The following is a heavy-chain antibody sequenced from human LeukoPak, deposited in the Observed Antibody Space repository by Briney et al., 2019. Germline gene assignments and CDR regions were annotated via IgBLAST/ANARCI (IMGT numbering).Heavy chain of an antibody. CDR1: GGSISSNSYY. Sequence: SETLSLTCAVSGGSISSNSYYWGWIRQPPGKGLEWIGSIYYSGSTYYNPSLKSRVTISVDTSKNQFSLKLSSVTAADTAVYYCARNYGSGSYPFDYWGQGTLVTVSS. D-gene: IGHD3-10*01. CDR2: IYYSGST. J-gene: IGHJ4*02. V-gene: IGHV4-39*01. CDR3: ARNYGSGSYPFDY.